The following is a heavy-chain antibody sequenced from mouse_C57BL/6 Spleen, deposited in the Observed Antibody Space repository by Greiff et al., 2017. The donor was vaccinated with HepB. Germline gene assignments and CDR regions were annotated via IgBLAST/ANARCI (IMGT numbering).Heavy chain of an antibody. J-gene: IGHJ4*01. D-gene: IGHD4-1*01. CDR2: IYPRSGNT. Sequence: QVQLQQSGAELARPGASVKLSCKASGYTFTSYGISWVKQRTGQGLEWIGEIYPRSGNTYYNEKFKGKATLTADKSSSTAYMEPRSLTSEDSAVYFCARSNGGGDYWGQGTSVTVSS. CDR3: ARSNGGGDY. V-gene: IGHV1-81*01. CDR1: GYTFTSYG.